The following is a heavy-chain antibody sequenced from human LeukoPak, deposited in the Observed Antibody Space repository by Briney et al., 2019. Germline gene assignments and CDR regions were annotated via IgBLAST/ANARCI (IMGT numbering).Heavy chain of an antibody. J-gene: IGHJ4*02. D-gene: IGHD1-26*01. CDR1: VYTFSNYD. Sequence: ASVTVSCMPSVYTFSNYDINWARHAPGQGLDGMGWISIYNGNTSYAQKFQNRVTMTTDTSTSTAYMELRSLTSADTAVYYCARTLRATLFFDYRGQGTLVTVSS. CDR2: ISIYNGNT. V-gene: IGHV1-18*01. CDR3: ARTLRATLFFDY.